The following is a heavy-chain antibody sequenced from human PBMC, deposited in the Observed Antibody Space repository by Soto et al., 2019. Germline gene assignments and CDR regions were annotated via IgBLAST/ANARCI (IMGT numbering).Heavy chain of an antibody. CDR2: IYYSGST. CDR3: ARVGGGDCHHGMDV. V-gene: IGHV4-31*03. J-gene: IGHJ6*02. D-gene: IGHD2-21*02. Sequence: QVQLQESGPGLVKPSQPLFLTCTVSGGSISSGGYYWSWIRQQPGKGLEWIGYIYYSGSTYYNPSLKRRVTIPVDTSKNQFSLKPSSVTAADTAVYYCARVGGGDCHHGMDVWGQGTTVTVSS. CDR1: GGSISSGGYY.